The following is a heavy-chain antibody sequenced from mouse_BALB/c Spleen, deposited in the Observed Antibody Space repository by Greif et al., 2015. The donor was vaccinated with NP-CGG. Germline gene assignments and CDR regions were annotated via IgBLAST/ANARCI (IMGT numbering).Heavy chain of an antibody. J-gene: IGHJ2*01. V-gene: IGHV14-3*02. D-gene: IGHD1-1*01. Sequence: EVQLQQSGAELVKPGASVKLSCTASGFNIKDTSIHWVKQRPEQGLEWIGRIAPANGNIKYDSKFQGKATITVDTSSNTAYLQLSSLTSEDTAVYYCALYYYGNSRFDYWGQGTTLTVSS. CDR3: ALYYYGNSRFDY. CDR2: IAPANGNI. CDR1: GFNIKDTS.